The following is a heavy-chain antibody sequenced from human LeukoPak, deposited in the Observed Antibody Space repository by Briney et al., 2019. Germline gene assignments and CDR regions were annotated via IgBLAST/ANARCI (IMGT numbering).Heavy chain of an antibody. CDR1: GYTFTGPY. CDR3: ARAIGWYYLDY. CDR2: INPNSGGT. Sequence: EASVKVSCKASGYTFTGPYIHWVRQAPGQGLEWVGWINPNSGGTNYAQNFQGRVTMTRDTSISTAYMELSRLRSDDTAVYYCARAIGWYYLDYWGQGTLFTVSS. D-gene: IGHD6-19*01. V-gene: IGHV1-2*02. J-gene: IGHJ4*02.